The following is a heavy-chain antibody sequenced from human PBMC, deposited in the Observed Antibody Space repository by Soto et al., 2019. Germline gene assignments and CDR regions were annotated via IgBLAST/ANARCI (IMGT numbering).Heavy chain of an antibody. CDR1: GFTFSSYA. CDR3: ARSPRPARPAWFDP. V-gene: IGHV3-30-3*01. J-gene: IGHJ5*02. CDR2: ISFDGGNK. Sequence: QVQLVESGGGVVQPGRSLRLSCAASGFTFSSYAMHWVRQAPGKGLEWVAVISFDGGNKYYADSVKGRFTISRDNSKNTLYLQMNRLRAEDTAVYFCARSPRPARPAWFDPWGQGTLVTVSS. D-gene: IGHD6-6*01.